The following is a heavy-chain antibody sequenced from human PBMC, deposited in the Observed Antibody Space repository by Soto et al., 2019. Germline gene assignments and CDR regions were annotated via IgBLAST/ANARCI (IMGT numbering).Heavy chain of an antibody. V-gene: IGHV4-34*01. CDR3: ARAVGYCSSTSCYNFDY. CDR1: GGSFSGYY. D-gene: IGHD2-2*02. J-gene: IGHJ4*02. Sequence: PSETLSLTCAVYGGSFSGYYWSWIRQPPGKGLEWIGEINHSESTNYNPSLKSRVTISVDTSKNQFSLKLSSVTAADTAVYYCARAVGYCSSTSCYNFDYWGQGTLVTVSS. CDR2: INHSEST.